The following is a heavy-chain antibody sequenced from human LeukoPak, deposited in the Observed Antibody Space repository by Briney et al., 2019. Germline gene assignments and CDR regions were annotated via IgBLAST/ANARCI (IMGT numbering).Heavy chain of an antibody. J-gene: IGHJ6*02. Sequence: PGGSLRLSCAASGFTFSSYAMSWIRQPPGKGLEWIGEINHSGSTNYNPSLKSRVTISVDTSKNQFSLKLSSVTAADTAVYYCARDPIFGVVYGMDVWGQGTTVTVSS. CDR2: INHSGST. CDR3: ARDPIFGVVYGMDV. D-gene: IGHD3-3*01. CDR1: GFTFSSYA. V-gene: IGHV4-34*01.